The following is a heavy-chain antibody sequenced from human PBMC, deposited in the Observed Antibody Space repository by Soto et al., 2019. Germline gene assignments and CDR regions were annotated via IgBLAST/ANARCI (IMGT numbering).Heavy chain of an antibody. V-gene: IGHV4-61*01. D-gene: IGHD1-26*01. J-gene: IGHJ5*02. CDR1: GGSVSSGSYY. Sequence: PSETLSLTCTVSGGSVSSGSYYWSWIRQPPGKGQEWIGYIYYSGSTNYNPSLKSRVTLSVDTSKNQFSLKLSSVTAADTAVYYCARAGIVGATVPWFDPWGQGTLVTVSS. CDR3: ARAGIVGATVPWFDP. CDR2: IYYSGST.